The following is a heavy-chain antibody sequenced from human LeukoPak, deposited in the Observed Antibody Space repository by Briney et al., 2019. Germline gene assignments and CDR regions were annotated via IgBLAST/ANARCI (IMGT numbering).Heavy chain of an antibody. J-gene: IGHJ5*02. Sequence: SETLSLTCTVSGGSISSYYWSWIRQPPGKGLEWIGYIYYSGSTNYNPSLKSRVTISVDTSKNQFSLKLSSATAADTAVYYCARDLVPAATSYWFDPWGQGTLVTVSS. CDR3: ARDLVPAATSYWFDP. CDR1: GGSISSYY. V-gene: IGHV4-59*01. CDR2: IYYSGST. D-gene: IGHD2-2*01.